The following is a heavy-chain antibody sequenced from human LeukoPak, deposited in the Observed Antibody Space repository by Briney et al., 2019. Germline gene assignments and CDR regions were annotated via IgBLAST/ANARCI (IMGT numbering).Heavy chain of an antibody. Sequence: SETLSLTCTVSGGSISSYYWSWIRQPPGKGLEWIGYIYYSGSTKYNPSLKSRVTISVDTSKNQFSLKLSSVTAADTAVYYCASVGPSTPNWFDPWGQGTLVTVSS. CDR2: IYYSGST. J-gene: IGHJ5*02. CDR3: ASVGPSTPNWFDP. CDR1: GGSISSYY. D-gene: IGHD1-26*01. V-gene: IGHV4-59*08.